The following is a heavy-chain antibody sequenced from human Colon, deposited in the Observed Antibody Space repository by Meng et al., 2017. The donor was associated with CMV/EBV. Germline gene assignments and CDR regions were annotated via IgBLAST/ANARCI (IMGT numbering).Heavy chain of an antibody. V-gene: IGHV1-2*02. J-gene: IGHJ5*02. D-gene: IGHD2-2*01. CDR1: GYTFTGYY. CDR2: INPNSGGT. Sequence: ASVKVSCKASGYTFTGYYMHWVRQAPGQGLEWMGWINPNSGGTNYAQKFQGRVTMTRDTSISTAYMELSRLRSDDTAVYYCARDVWGVVVPAAWGQGTPVTVSS. CDR3: ARDVWGVVVPAA.